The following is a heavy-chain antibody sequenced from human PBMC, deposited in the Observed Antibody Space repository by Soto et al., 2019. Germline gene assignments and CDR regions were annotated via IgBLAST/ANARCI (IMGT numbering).Heavy chain of an antibody. CDR3: ATGLWCGGSNYYYYGRDV. D-gene: IGHD3-10*01. CDR1: GYTLSELS. Sequence: ASVKVACKVSGYTLSELSMHGVRQAPGEGLEWMGGFDPEDGETIYAQKFQGRVTMTEDTSTDTAHMELSSLRSEDTAVYYCATGLWCGGSNYYYYGRDVWGQGTTFPASS. V-gene: IGHV1-24*01. CDR2: FDPEDGET. J-gene: IGHJ6*02.